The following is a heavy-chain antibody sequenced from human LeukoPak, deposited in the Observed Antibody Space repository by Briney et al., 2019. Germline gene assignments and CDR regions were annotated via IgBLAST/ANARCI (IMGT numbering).Heavy chain of an antibody. V-gene: IGHV4-4*07. CDR1: GGSISSYY. J-gene: IGHJ6*03. CDR2: IYTSGST. Sequence: SETLSLTCTVSGGSISSYYWSWIRQPAGKGLEWIGRIYTSGSTNYNPSLKSRVTMSVDTSKNQFSLKLSSVTAADTAVYYCARDLVVVIAGYYYYYMDVWGEGATVTVSS. D-gene: IGHD3-22*01. CDR3: ARDLVVVIAGYYYYYMDV.